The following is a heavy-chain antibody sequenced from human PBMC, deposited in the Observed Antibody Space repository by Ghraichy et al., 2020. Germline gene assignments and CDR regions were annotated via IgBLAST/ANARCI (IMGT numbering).Heavy chain of an antibody. CDR3: ASTNSGSYFFDY. V-gene: IGHV4-59*08. CDR2: IYYSGST. CDR1: GGSISSYY. D-gene: IGHD3-10*01. J-gene: IGHJ4*02. Sequence: SETLSLTCTVSGGSISSYYWSWIRQPPGKGLEWIGYIYYSGSTNYNPSLKSRVTISVDTSKNQFSLKLSSVTAADTAVYYCASTNSGSYFFDYWGQGTLVTVSS.